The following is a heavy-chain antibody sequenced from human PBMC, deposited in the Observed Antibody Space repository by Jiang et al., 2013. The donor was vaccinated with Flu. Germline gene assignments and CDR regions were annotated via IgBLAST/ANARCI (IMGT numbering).Heavy chain of an antibody. J-gene: IGHJ4*02. CDR2: IYYSGST. V-gene: IGHV4-30-4*01. Sequence: GLVKPSQTLSLTCTVSGGSISSGDYYWSWIRQPPGKGLEWIGYIYYSGSTYYNPSLKSRVTISVDTSKNQFSLKLSSVTAADTAVYYCARGWGTGTYLFDYWGQGTLVTVSS. D-gene: IGHD1-26*01. CDR1: GGSISSGDYY. CDR3: ARGWGTGTYLFDY.